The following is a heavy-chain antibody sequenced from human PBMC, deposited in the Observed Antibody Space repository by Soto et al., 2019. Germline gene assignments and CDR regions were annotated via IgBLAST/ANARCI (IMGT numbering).Heavy chain of an antibody. CDR2: IYYSGST. CDR1: GGSISSYY. V-gene: IGHV4-59*01. CDR3: ARAPFTGYCSGGSCYSKGALDD. D-gene: IGHD2-15*01. Sequence: SETLSLTCTVSGGSISSYYWSWIRQPPGKGLEWIGYIYYSGSTNYNPSLKSRVTISIDTSKNQFSLKLSSVTAADTAVYYCARAPFTGYCSGGSCYSKGALDDWGQGSLVTVSS. J-gene: IGHJ4*02.